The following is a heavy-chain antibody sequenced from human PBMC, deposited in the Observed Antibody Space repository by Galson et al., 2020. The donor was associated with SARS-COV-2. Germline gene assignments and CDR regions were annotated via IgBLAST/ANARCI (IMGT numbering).Heavy chain of an antibody. Sequence: SVKVSCKASGYTFTSYYMHWVRQAPGQGLEGMGIINPSGGSTSYAQKFQGRVTITRDTSTSTVYMELSSLRSEDTAVYYCAREEYYDFWSGYSKGSMDVGGQGTTVTVSS. CDR2: INPSGGST. CDR1: GYTFTSYY. J-gene: IGHJ6*02. CDR3: AREEYYDFWSGYSKGSMDV. D-gene: IGHD3-3*01. V-gene: IGHV1-46*01.